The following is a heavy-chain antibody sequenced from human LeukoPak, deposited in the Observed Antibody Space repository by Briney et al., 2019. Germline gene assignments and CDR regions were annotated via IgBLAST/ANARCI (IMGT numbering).Heavy chain of an antibody. V-gene: IGHV3-30*02. CDR3: AKDLLESPYYDFWSGYYPLDY. J-gene: IGHJ4*02. CDR1: GFTFSTYG. D-gene: IGHD3-3*01. CDR2: IWYDGSNK. Sequence: GRSLRLSCAASGFTFSTYGMHWVRQAPGKGLEWAAFIWYDGSNKYYADSVKGRFTISRDNSKNTPYLQMNSLRAEDTAVYYCAKDLLESPYYDFWSGYYPLDYWGQGTLVTVSS.